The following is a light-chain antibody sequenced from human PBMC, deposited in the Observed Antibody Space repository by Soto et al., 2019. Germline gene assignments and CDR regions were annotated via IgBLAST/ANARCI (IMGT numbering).Light chain of an antibody. J-gene: IGKJ1*01. V-gene: IGKV3-11*01. CDR2: DAS. CDR3: QQRSNWPPT. Sequence: DIVLTQSPATLSLSPGERATLSCRASQSVSSYLAWYQQKPGQAPRLLIYDASTRATGIPARCSGSGSGTDFSLTISRLEPEDVAVYYCQQRSNWPPTFGQGTKVDIK. CDR1: QSVSSY.